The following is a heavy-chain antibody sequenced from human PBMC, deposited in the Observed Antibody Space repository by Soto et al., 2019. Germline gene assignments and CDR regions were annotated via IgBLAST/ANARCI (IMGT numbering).Heavy chain of an antibody. Sequence: QVQLVQSGAEVKKPGSSVKVSCKASGGTFSSYTISWVRQAPGQGLEWMGRIIPILGIANYAQKFQGRVTITADKSTSTAYMELSSLRSEDTAVYSCARVLYSSGWYDYWGQGTLVTVSS. V-gene: IGHV1-69*02. J-gene: IGHJ4*02. CDR1: GGTFSSYT. D-gene: IGHD6-19*01. CDR2: IIPILGIA. CDR3: ARVLYSSGWYDY.